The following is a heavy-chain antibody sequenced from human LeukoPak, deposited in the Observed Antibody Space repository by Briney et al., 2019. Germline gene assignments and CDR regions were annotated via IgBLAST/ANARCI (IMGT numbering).Heavy chain of an antibody. V-gene: IGHV4-30-2*01. Sequence: PSETLSLTCAVSGGSISSGGYSWSWIRQPPGKGLEWIGYIYHSGSTYYNPSLKSRVTISVDRSKNQFSLKLSSVTAADTAVYYCARVYFLDYYDSSGEYFDYWGQGTLVTVSS. CDR1: GGSISSGGYS. CDR2: IYHSGST. J-gene: IGHJ4*02. D-gene: IGHD3-22*01. CDR3: ARVYFLDYYDSSGEYFDY.